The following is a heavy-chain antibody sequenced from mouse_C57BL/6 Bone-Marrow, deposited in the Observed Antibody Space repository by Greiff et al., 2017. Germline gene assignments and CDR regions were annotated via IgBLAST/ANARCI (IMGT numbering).Heavy chain of an antibody. D-gene: IGHD2-2*01. J-gene: IGHJ4*01. CDR1: GFTFSSYT. V-gene: IGHV5-9*01. CDR3: ARHDLYGYDVDYAMDY. CDR2: ISGGGGNT. Sequence: EVKLMESGGGLVKPGGSLKLSCAASGFTFSSYTMSWVRQTPEKRLEWVATISGGGGNTYYPDSVKGRFTISRDNAKNTLYLQMSSLRSEDTALYYCARHDLYGYDVDYAMDYWGQGTSVTVSS.